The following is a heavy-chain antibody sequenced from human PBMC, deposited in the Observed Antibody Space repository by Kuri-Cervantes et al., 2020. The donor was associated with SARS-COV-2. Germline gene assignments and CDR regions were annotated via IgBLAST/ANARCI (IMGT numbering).Heavy chain of an antibody. D-gene: IGHD3-22*01. J-gene: IGHJ4*02. Sequence: SEILSSPLTVPGGSISSYYWSWIGKPPGKGLEWIGYTYYSGSTNYKPPLKSPVTISVDTSKNRFSLKLSLVTAADTAVYYCARDLVYDSSGYAIYNWGQEAQVTVSS. CDR3: ARDLVYDSSGYAIYN. CDR2: TYYSGST. V-gene: IGHV4-59*12. CDR1: GGSISSYY.